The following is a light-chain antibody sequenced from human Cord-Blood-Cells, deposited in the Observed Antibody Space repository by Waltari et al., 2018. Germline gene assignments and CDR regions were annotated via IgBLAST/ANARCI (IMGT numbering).Light chain of an antibody. CDR3: CSYAGSYTYVV. V-gene: IGLV2-11*01. J-gene: IGLJ2*01. CDR2: HVS. Sequence: QSALTQPRSVSGSPGQSVTITCTGTSSAVGGSNFVPWYQQHPGKAPKLMIYHVSKRPSGVPDRFSGSKSGNTASLTISGLQAEDEADYYCCSYAGSYTYVVFGGGTKLTVL. CDR1: SSAVGGSNF.